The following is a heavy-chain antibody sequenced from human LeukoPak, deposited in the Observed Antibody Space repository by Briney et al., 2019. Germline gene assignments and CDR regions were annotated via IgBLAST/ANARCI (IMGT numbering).Heavy chain of an antibody. Sequence: GGSLRLSCAASGFTFSSYAMSWVRQAPGKGLEWVSAISGSGGSTYYADSVKGRFTISRDNSKNTLYLQMNSLRAEDTAVYYCARDLTMVRGVIIGLFDYWGQGTLVTVSS. CDR1: GFTFSSYA. CDR3: ARDLTMVRGVIIGLFDY. V-gene: IGHV3-23*01. J-gene: IGHJ4*02. D-gene: IGHD3-10*01. CDR2: ISGSGGST.